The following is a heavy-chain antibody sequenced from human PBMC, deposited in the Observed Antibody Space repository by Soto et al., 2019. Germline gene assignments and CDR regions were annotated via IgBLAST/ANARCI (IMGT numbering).Heavy chain of an antibody. D-gene: IGHD2-15*01. CDR2: IRSKAYGGTT. V-gene: IGHV3-49*03. CDR1: GFAFGDYA. J-gene: IGHJ4*02. CDR3: TRAPRDIVVGVAATRVDY. Sequence: GGSLRLSCTASGFAFGDYAMSWFRQAPGKGLEWVGFIRSKAYGGTTEYAASVKGRFTISRDDSKSIAYLQMNSLKTEDTAVYYCTRAPRDIVVGVAATRVDYWGQGTLVTVSS.